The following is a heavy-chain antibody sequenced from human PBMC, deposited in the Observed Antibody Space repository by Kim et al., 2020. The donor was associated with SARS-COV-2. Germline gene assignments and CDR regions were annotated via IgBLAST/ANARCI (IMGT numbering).Heavy chain of an antibody. J-gene: IGHJ4*02. CDR2: ISWNSGSI. V-gene: IGHV3-9*01. Sequence: GGSLRLSCAASGFTFDDYAMHWVRQAPGKGLEWVSGISWNSGSIGYADSVKGRFTISRDNAKNSLYLQMNSLRAEDTALYYCAKDLAAGTIFDYWGQGTLVTVSS. D-gene: IGHD6-13*01. CDR1: GFTFDDYA. CDR3: AKDLAAGTIFDY.